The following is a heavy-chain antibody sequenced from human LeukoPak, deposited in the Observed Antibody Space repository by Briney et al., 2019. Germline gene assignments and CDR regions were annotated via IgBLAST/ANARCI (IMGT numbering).Heavy chain of an antibody. CDR3: ASTPGYSSSWTDSYYYYGMDV. V-gene: IGHV3-33*01. CDR2: IWYDGSNK. D-gene: IGHD6-13*01. CDR1: GFTFSSYG. J-gene: IGHJ6*04. Sequence: GRSLRLSCAASGFTFSSYGMHWVRQAPGKGLEWVAVIWYDGSNKYYADSVKGRFTISRDNSKNTLYLQMNSLRAEDMAVYYCASTPGYSSSWTDSYYYYGMDVWGKGTTVTVSS.